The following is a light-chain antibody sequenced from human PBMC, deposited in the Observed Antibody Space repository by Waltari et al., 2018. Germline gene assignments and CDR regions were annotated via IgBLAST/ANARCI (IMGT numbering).Light chain of an antibody. V-gene: IGLV3-16*01. Sequence: SYELTQPPSVSVSLGQMARITCSGEALPKKYAYWYQQKPGQFPVLGIYKDSERPSGIPGRCSGSSSGTIVTLTISGVQAEDEADYYCLSADSSGTYPVFGGGTKLTVL. CDR1: ALPKKY. J-gene: IGLJ2*01. CDR3: LSADSSGTYPV. CDR2: KDS.